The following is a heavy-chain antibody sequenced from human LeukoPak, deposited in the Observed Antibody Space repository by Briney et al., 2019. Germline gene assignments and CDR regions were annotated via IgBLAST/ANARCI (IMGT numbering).Heavy chain of an antibody. CDR2: INPSGGST. D-gene: IGHD3-10*01. CDR3: AREVMRGSGIYYKLKWFDP. V-gene: IGHV1-46*01. CDR1: GYTFTSYY. J-gene: IGHJ5*02. Sequence: ASVKVSCKASGYTFTSYYMHWVRQAPGQGLEWMGIINPSGGSTTYAQKFQDRVTMTTDTSTSTVYMELSSLRSEDTAVYYCAREVMRGSGIYYKLKWFDPWGQGTLVTVSS.